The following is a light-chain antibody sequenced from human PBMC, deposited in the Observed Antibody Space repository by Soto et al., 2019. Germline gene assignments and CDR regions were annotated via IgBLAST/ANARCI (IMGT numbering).Light chain of an antibody. Sequence: DIQMTQSPSSLSASVGDRVTITCRASQGISIYLAWHQQQPGKVPKLLIYVASTLQSGVPSRFSGSGSGTDFTLTISSLQPEDVATYYCQKYNSAPWTFGQGTKVEIK. CDR2: VAS. CDR3: QKYNSAPWT. CDR1: QGISIY. J-gene: IGKJ1*01. V-gene: IGKV1-27*01.